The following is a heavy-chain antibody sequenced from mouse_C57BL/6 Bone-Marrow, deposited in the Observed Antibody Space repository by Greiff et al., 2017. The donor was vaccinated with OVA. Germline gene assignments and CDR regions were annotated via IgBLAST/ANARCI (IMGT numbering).Heavy chain of an antibody. CDR2: IYPGDGDT. Sequence: QVQLKQSGPELVKPGASVKISCKASGYAFSSSWMNWVKQRPGKGLEWIGRIYPGDGDTNYNGKFKGKATLTADKSSSTAYMQLSSLTSEDSAVYFCARESYYYVSEFAYWGQGTLVTVSA. CDR3: ARESYYYVSEFAY. CDR1: GYAFSSSW. D-gene: IGHD1-1*01. J-gene: IGHJ3*01. V-gene: IGHV1-82*01.